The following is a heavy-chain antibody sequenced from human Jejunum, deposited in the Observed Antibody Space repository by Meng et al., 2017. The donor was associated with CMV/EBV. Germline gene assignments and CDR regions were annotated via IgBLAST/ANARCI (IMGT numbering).Heavy chain of an antibody. J-gene: IGHJ4*02. Sequence: GFPLNSYGIHWVRQFPGKGLEWVAVLWYDGSRKYFADSVQGRFSISRDDSKNTVYLQMNSLRAEDTAVYYCARDNDGSSHYSQFDYWGQGTLVTVSS. D-gene: IGHD3-22*01. CDR3: ARDNDGSSHYSQFDY. CDR2: LWYDGSRK. V-gene: IGHV3-33*01. CDR1: GFPLNSYG.